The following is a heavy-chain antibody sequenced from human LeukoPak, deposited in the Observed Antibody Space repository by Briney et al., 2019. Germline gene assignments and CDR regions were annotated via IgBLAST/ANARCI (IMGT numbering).Heavy chain of an antibody. D-gene: IGHD3-3*02. V-gene: IGHV4-59*01. CDR1: GGSISSYY. J-gene: IGHJ3*02. CDR2: IYYSGST. CDR3: ARVVFLEGKWAFDI. Sequence: TSETLSLTCTVSGGSISSYYWSWIRQPPGKGLEWIGYIYYSGSTNYNPSLKSRVTISGDTSKNQFSLKLSSVTAADTAVYYCARVVFLEGKWAFDIWGQGTMVTVSS.